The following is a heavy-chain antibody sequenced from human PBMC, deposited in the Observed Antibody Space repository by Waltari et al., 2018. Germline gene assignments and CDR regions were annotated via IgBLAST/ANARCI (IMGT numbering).Heavy chain of an antibody. J-gene: IGHJ5*02. V-gene: IGHV3-30*02. CDR1: GFNFNNHG. Sequence: QAQLVESGGGVVQPGGSLRISCAASGFNFNNHGMHWVRQAPGNGPEWVAFIEYDGYNKHYADSVKGRFTISRDNSKNTLYLQLSGLSREDTAVYSCAKGPDSSHYFSNWLDPWGQGTLVTVSS. D-gene: IGHD3-22*01. CDR2: IEYDGYNK. CDR3: AKGPDSSHYFSNWLDP.